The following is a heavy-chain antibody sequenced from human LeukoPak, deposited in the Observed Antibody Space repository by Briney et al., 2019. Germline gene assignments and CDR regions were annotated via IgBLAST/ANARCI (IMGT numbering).Heavy chain of an antibody. CDR3: ARTAGNYYYYGMDV. CDR2: IYYSGST. Sequence: SETLSLTCTVSGGSISSYYWSWIRQPPGKGLEWIGYIYYSGSTNYNPSLKSRVTISVDTSKNQFSLKLSSVTAADTAVYYCARTAGNYYYYGMDVWGQGTTVTVSS. J-gene: IGHJ6*02. CDR1: GGSISSYY. D-gene: IGHD2-21*02. V-gene: IGHV4-59*08.